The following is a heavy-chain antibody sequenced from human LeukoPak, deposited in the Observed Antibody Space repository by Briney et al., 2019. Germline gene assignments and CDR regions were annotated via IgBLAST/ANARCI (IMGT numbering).Heavy chain of an antibody. V-gene: IGHV3-74*01. CDR1: GFTFSTSW. CDR3: ARADRDGNKRFLD. Sequence: GGSLRLSCAASGFTFSTSWMHWVRQGPGKGLVWVSRIYSDGSFTSYADSVKGRFTISRDNAKNTVYLQMNSLRAEDTAVYYCARADRDGNKRFLDWGQGTLVTVSS. CDR2: IYSDGSFT. J-gene: IGHJ4*02. D-gene: IGHD5-24*01.